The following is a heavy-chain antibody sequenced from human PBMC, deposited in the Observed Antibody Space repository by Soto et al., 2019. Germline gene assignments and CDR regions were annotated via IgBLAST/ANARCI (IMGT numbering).Heavy chain of an antibody. J-gene: IGHJ4*02. CDR3: AKQDSITMIVVVITTDYYFDY. D-gene: IGHD3-22*01. CDR1: GFTFSSYA. Sequence: GGSLRLSCAASGFTFSSYAMSWVRQAPGKGLEWVSAISGSGGSTYYADSVKGRFTISRDNSKNTLYLQMNSLRAEDTAVYYCAKQDSITMIVVVITTDYYFDYWGQGTLVP. CDR2: ISGSGGST. V-gene: IGHV3-23*01.